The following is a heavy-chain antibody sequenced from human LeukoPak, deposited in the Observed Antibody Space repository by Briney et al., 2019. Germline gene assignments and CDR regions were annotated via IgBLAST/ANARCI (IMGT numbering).Heavy chain of an antibody. Sequence: GGSLRLSCAASGFTFRSYAMHWVRQAPGKGLEWVTVISYDGSNKYYADSVKGRFTISRDNSKNTLYLQMNSLRAEDTAVYYCARDRGIAAAGGAFDIWGQGTMVTVSS. CDR1: GFTFRSYA. J-gene: IGHJ3*02. CDR2: ISYDGSNK. D-gene: IGHD6-13*01. CDR3: ARDRGIAAAGGAFDI. V-gene: IGHV3-30*04.